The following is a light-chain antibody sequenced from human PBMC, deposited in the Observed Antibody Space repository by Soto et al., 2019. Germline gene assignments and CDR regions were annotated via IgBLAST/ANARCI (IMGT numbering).Light chain of an antibody. J-gene: IGLJ1*01. CDR3: QYYDSSLSGYV. CDR2: GNS. CDR1: SSNIGAGYG. V-gene: IGLV1-40*01. Sequence: QSVLTQPPSVSGAPGQRVTISCTGSSSNIGAGYGVHWYQKLPGTAPKLLIYGNSNRPSGVPDRFSGAKSGTSASLAITGFQAEDEADYYCQYYDSSLSGYVFRTGTKLTVL.